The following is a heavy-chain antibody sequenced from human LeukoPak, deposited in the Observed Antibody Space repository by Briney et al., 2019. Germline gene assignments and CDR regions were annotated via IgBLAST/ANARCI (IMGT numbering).Heavy chain of an antibody. CDR2: IISGSGVTT. Sequence: GSLRLSCAASGFTFSTYGMSWVRQAPGKGLEWVSAIISGSGVTTYYADSVKGRFTISRDNSKNTLYLQINSLRAEDTAVYYCAGHRYCNSPTCLPGVWGKGTTVTVSS. V-gene: IGHV3-23*01. D-gene: IGHD2/OR15-2a*01. CDR3: AGHRYCNSPTCLPGV. CDR1: GFTFSTYG. J-gene: IGHJ6*04.